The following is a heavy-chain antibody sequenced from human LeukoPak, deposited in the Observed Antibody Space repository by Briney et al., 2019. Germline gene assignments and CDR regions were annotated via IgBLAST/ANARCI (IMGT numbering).Heavy chain of an antibody. CDR2: INARNGNT. V-gene: IGHV1-3*01. CDR3: ARGIAVAGTAVNYFDY. D-gene: IGHD6-19*01. J-gene: IGHJ4*02. Sequence: ASVKVSCKASGYTFTSYAMHWVRQAPGQRLEWMGWINARNGNTKYSQKFQGRVTITRDTSSSTAYMELSSLRSEDTAVYYCARGIAVAGTAVNYFDYWGQGTLVTVSS. CDR1: GYTFTSYA.